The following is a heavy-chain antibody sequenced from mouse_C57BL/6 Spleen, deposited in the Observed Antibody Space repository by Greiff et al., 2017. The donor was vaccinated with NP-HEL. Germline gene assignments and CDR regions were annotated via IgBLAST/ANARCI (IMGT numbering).Heavy chain of an antibody. J-gene: IGHJ4*01. CDR1: GYSLTSGYY. V-gene: IGHV3-6*01. CDR2: ISYDGSN. D-gene: IGHD2-3*01. CDR3: ARDHDGYCYAMDY. Sequence: VQLQQSGPGLVKPSQSLSLPCSVTGYSLTSGYYWNWIRQFPGNKLEWMGYISYDGSNNYNPSLKNRISITRDTSKNQFFLKLNSVTTEDTATYYCARDHDGYCYAMDYWGQGTSVTVSS.